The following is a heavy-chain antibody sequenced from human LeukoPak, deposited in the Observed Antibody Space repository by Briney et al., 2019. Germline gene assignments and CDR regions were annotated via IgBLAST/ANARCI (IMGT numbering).Heavy chain of an antibody. J-gene: IGHJ4*02. CDR2: ICSSGLTI. D-gene: IGHD1-26*01. CDR1: GFTFSSYE. V-gene: IGHV3-48*03. Sequence: GGSLRLSCAASGFTFSSYEMKWVCEAPGGGVGRVLYICSSGLTIYYADFVRGGFTISRDNAKNSLYLQMNSLRAEDTAVYYCARGDGLVGATTGFDYWGQGTLVTVSS. CDR3: ARGDGLVGATTGFDY.